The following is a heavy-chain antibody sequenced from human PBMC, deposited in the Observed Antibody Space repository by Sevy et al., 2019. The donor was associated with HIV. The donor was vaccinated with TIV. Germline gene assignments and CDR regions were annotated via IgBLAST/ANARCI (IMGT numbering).Heavy chain of an antibody. V-gene: IGHV1-69*13. J-gene: IGHJ4*02. CDR1: VCTFSSYA. CDR2: IIPIFGTA. D-gene: IGHD6-13*01. CDR3: AILAAAGLDY. Sequence: ASVKVSCKASVCTFSSYAISWVRQAPGQGLEGMGGIIPIFGTANYAQKFQGRVTITADESTSTAYIVLSSLRSEETAVYYCAILAAAGLDYWGQGTLVTVSS.